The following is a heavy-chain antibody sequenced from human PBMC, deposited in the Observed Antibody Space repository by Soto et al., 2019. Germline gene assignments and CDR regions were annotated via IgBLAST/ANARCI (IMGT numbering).Heavy chain of an antibody. V-gene: IGHV2-5*01. CDR1: GFSLSTSGEG. CDR2: IYWNDEK. Sequence: QITLKESGPTLVKPTQTLTLNSAFSGFSLSTSGEGVGWIRQPPGKALEWLAFIYWNDEKRYRPSLKTSLAITKDTSKSQVVLTMTNIDPVDTATYYCAYRWQQVYYQWGHRPLVTVSS. J-gene: IGHJ4*01. CDR3: AYRWQQVYYQ. D-gene: IGHD3-22*01.